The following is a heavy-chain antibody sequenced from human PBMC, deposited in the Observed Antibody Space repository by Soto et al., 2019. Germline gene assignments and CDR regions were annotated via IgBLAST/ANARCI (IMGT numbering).Heavy chain of an antibody. V-gene: IGHV1-8*01. CDR1: GYTFTSYD. CDR2: MNPNSGNT. D-gene: IGHD3-22*01. Sequence: RASVKVSCKASGYTFTSYDINWVRQATGQGLEWRGWMNPNSGNTGYAQKFQGRVTMTRNTSISTAYMELSSLRSEDTAVYYCARQRDSSAYTPYYYYGMDVWGQGTTVTVAS. CDR3: ARQRDSSAYTPYYYYGMDV. J-gene: IGHJ6*02.